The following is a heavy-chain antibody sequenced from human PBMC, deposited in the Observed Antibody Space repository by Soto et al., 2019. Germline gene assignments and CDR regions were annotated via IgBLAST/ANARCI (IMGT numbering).Heavy chain of an antibody. CDR1: GFTFSSYG. CDR2: ISYDGSNK. V-gene: IGHV3-30*18. D-gene: IGHD5-18*01. J-gene: IGHJ4*02. CDR3: AKDSGGVDTAMVNYFDY. Sequence: LRLSCAASGFTFSSYGMHWVRQAPGKGLEWVAVISYDGSNKYYADSVKGRFTISRDNSKNTLYLQMNSLRAEDTAVYYCAKDSGGVDTAMVNYFDYWGQGTLATVSS.